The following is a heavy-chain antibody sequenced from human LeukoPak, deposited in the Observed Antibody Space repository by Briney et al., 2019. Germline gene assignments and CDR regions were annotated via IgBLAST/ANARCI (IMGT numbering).Heavy chain of an antibody. CDR3: TRDIGGRSAY. J-gene: IGHJ4*02. V-gene: IGHV3-74*01. CDR2: LNEDGGIT. D-gene: IGHD3-16*01. Sequence: GGSLRLSCEGSGYSFSSFWMHWVGQAPGEGLVWVSRLNEDGGITNYADFAKGRFTISRDNARNTLYLQMNSLSADDTAVYYCTRDIGGRSAYWGQGALVTVSS. CDR1: GYSFSSFW.